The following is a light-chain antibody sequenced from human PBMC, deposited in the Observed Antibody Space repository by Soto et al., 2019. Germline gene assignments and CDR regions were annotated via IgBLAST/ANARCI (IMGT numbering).Light chain of an antibody. J-gene: IGKJ3*01. CDR3: QQSYSTPFT. Sequence: PSSLSASVGDRVTITCRASQSISSYLNWYQQKPGKAPKLLIYAASSLQSGVPSRFSGSGSGTDFTLTISSLQPEDFATYYCQQSYSTPFTFGPGTKVDIK. V-gene: IGKV1-39*01. CDR2: AAS. CDR1: QSISSY.